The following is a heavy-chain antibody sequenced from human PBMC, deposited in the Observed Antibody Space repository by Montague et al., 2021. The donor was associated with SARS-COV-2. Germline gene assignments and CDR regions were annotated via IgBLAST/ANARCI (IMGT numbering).Heavy chain of an antibody. CDR2: TGTAGDT. D-gene: IGHD6-13*01. V-gene: IGHV3-13*04. CDR1: GFTFSSYD. Sequence: SLRLSCAASGFTFSSYDMHWVRQATGKGLEWVSATGTAGDTYYPGSVKGRFTISRENAKNSLYLQMNSLRAGDTAVYYCAGAGYSSSWPLRLYWYFDLWGRGTLVTVSS. CDR3: AGAGYSSSWPLRLYWYFDL. J-gene: IGHJ2*01.